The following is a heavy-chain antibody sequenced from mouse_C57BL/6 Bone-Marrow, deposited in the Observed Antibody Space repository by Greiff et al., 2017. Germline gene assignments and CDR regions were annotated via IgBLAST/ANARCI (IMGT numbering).Heavy chain of an antibody. CDR3: ARPVVAPYAMDY. CDR1: GYTFTDYY. Sequence: QVQLKESGPELVKPGASVKISCKASGYTFTDYYINWVKQRPGQGLSWIGWIYPGSGNTKYNEKFKGKATLTVDTSSSTAYMQLSSLTSEDSAVYFCARPVVAPYAMDYWGQGTSVTVSS. D-gene: IGHD1-1*01. CDR2: IYPGSGNT. J-gene: IGHJ4*01. V-gene: IGHV1-84*01.